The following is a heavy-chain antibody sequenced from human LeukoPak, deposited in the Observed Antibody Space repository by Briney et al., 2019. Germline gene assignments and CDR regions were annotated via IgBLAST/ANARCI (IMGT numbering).Heavy chain of an antibody. Sequence: SETLSLTCTVSGGSISSSSYYWGWIRQPPGKGLEWIGSIYYSGSTYYNPSLKSRVTISVDTSKNQFSLKLCSVTAADTAVYYCARLGQSGSYLGSNWFDPWGQGTLVTVSS. V-gene: IGHV4-39*01. D-gene: IGHD3-10*01. J-gene: IGHJ5*02. CDR2: IYYSGST. CDR1: GGSISSSSYY. CDR3: ARLGQSGSYLGSNWFDP.